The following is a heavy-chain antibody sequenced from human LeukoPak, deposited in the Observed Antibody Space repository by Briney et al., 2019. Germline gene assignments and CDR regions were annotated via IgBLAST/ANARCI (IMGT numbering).Heavy chain of an antibody. CDR3: ARAPPHYSGSYFPAML. CDR1: GFTFSSYW. J-gene: IGHJ4*02. CDR2: IKQDGSEK. Sequence: PGESLRLSCAASGFTFSSYWMSWVRQAPGKGLEWVANIKQDGSEKYYVDSVKGRFTVSRDNAKNSLYLQMNGLRAEDTAVYYCARAPPHYSGSYFPAMLWGQGTLVTVSS. D-gene: IGHD1-26*01. V-gene: IGHV3-7*01.